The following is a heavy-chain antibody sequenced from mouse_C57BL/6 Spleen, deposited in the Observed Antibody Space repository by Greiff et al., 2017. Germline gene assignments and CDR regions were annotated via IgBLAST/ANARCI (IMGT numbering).Heavy chain of an antibody. D-gene: IGHD1-1*01. J-gene: IGHJ2*01. Sequence: QVQLQQSGAELVRPGTSVKVSCKASGYAFTNYLIEWVKQRPGQGLEWIGVINPGSGGTNYNEKFKGKATLTADKSSSTAYMQRSSLTSEDSAVYFCARSGVSTVVASFDCWGQGTTLAVSS. CDR1: GYAFTNYL. V-gene: IGHV1-54*01. CDR3: ARSGVSTVVASFDC. CDR2: INPGSGGT.